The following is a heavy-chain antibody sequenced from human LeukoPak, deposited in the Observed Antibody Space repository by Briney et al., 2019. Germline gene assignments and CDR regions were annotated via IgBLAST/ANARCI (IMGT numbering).Heavy chain of an antibody. CDR2: IYYSGST. V-gene: IGHV4-59*01. D-gene: IGHD3-22*01. J-gene: IGHJ3*02. CDR3: ARDPGYDSSGYPRDAFDI. Sequence: SETLSLTCTVSGGSISSYYWSWIRQPPGKGLEWIGYIYYSGSTNYNPSLKSRVTISVDTSKNQFSLKLSSVTAADTAVYYCARDPGYDSSGYPRDAFDIWGQGTMVTVSS. CDR1: GGSISSYY.